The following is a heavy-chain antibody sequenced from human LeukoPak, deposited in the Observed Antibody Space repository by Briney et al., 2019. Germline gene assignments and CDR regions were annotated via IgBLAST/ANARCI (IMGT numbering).Heavy chain of an antibody. V-gene: IGHV5-10-1*01. CDR3: AREGASAAVASADYFES. CDR1: GYRFTNYW. CDR2: IDPSGSYT. D-gene: IGHD6-19*01. J-gene: IGHJ4*02. Sequence: AESLKISCRGSGYRFTNYWISWLRQMPGKGLEWMGGIDPSGSYTNYSPSFQGHVTISADKSINTSYLQWSSVTASDIAIYYCAREGASAAVASADYFESWGQGPLLTVSS.